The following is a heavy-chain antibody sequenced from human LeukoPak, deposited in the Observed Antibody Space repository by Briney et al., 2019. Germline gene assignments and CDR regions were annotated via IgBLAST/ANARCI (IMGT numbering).Heavy chain of an antibody. V-gene: IGHV4-34*01. Sequence: SETLSLTCAVYGGSFSGYYWSWIRQPPGKGLEWIAEINHSGSTNYTPSLKSRVTISVDTSKNQFSLKMSSVTAADTAVYYCARGGWGCSSTSCLFDYWSQGTLVTVYS. CDR2: INHSGST. CDR3: ARGGWGCSSTSCLFDY. J-gene: IGHJ4*02. D-gene: IGHD2-2*01. CDR1: GGSFSGYY.